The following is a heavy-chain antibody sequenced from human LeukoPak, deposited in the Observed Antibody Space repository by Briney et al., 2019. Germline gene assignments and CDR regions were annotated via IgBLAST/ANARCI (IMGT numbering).Heavy chain of an antibody. CDR2: IIPIFGTA. D-gene: IGHD3-22*01. CDR1: GGTFSSYA. Sequence: ASVKVSCKASGGTFSSYAISWVRQAPGQGLEWMGGIIPIFGTANYAQKFQGRVTITTDESTSTAYMELSSLRSEDTAVYYCARDLAYYDSSGFAAFDIWGQGTMVTVSS. CDR3: ARDLAYYDSSGFAAFDI. J-gene: IGHJ3*02. V-gene: IGHV1-69*05.